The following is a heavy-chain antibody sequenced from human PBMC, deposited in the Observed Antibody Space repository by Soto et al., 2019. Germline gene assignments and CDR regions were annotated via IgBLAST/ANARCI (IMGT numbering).Heavy chain of an antibody. CDR1: GGSIGSGNYY. D-gene: IGHD5-12*01. CDR2: MYYSGST. CDR3: ATVRRGYTGYNYISDH. V-gene: IGHV4-30-4*01. J-gene: IGHJ4*02. Sequence: SLTLSLTCSVSGGSIGSGNYYWIWIRQPPGKGLEWIGYMYYSGSTYYNPSLKSRVTISRDTSKNQLSLKLDSVTAADTAVYLCATVRRGYTGYNYISDHRGQGTPVTVSS.